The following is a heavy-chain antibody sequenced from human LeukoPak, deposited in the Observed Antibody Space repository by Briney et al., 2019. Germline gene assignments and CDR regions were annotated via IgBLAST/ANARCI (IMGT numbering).Heavy chain of an antibody. V-gene: IGHV3-21*01. Sequence: GGSLRLSCAASGFTFSSYSMNWVRQAPGKGLEWVSSISSSSSYIYYADSVKGRFTISRDNAKNSLYLQMNSLRAEDTAVYYCAKDRGVMTNWFDPWGQGTLVTVSS. J-gene: IGHJ5*02. CDR1: GFTFSSYS. D-gene: IGHD3-10*01. CDR3: AKDRGVMTNWFDP. CDR2: ISSSSSYI.